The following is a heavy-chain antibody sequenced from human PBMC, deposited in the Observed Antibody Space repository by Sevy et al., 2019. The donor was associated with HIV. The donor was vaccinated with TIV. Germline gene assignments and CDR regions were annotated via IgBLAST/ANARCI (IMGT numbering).Heavy chain of an antibody. V-gene: IGHV1-69*13. Sequence: SVKVSCKASGGTFSSYAISWVRQAPGQGLEWMGGIIPIFGTANYAQKFQGRVTITADESTSTAYMELSSLRSEDTAVYYCARDGERWLQFRHFDYWGQGTLVTVSS. J-gene: IGHJ4*02. D-gene: IGHD5-12*01. CDR2: IIPIFGTA. CDR3: ARDGERWLQFRHFDY. CDR1: GGTFSSYA.